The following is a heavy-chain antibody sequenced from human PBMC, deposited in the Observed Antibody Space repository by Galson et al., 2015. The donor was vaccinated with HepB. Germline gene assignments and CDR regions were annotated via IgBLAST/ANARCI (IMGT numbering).Heavy chain of an antibody. CDR3: ARTYYYDSSGYYYYFDY. CDR2: INPSGGST. V-gene: IGHV1-46*03. J-gene: IGHJ4*02. D-gene: IGHD3-22*01. CDR1: GYTFTSYY. Sequence: SVKVSCKASGYTFTSYYMHWVRQAPGQGLEWMGIINPSGGSTSYAQKFQGRVTMTRDTSTSTVYMELSSLRSEDTAVYYCARTYYYDSSGYYYYFDYWGQGTLVTVSS.